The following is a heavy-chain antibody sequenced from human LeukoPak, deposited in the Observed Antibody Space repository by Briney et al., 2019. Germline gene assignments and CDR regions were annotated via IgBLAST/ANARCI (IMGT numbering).Heavy chain of an antibody. J-gene: IGHJ4*02. CDR2: INPSDGST. CDR3: ARHQGAGEYPFDY. Sequence: ASVKVSCKASGYTFTSYDINWVRQAPGQGLEWMGIINPSDGSTTYAQRFQGRVTLTRDTSTSTVYMELSSLRSEDTAVYYCARHQGAGEYPFDYWGQGTLVSVSS. V-gene: IGHV1-46*01. CDR1: GYTFTSYD. D-gene: IGHD2/OR15-2a*01.